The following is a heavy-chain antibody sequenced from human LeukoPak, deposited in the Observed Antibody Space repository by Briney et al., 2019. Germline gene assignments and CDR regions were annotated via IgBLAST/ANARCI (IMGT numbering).Heavy chain of an antibody. CDR1: GFTFSSYS. D-gene: IGHD5-18*01. V-gene: IGHV3-21*01. CDR2: ISSSSSYI. CDR3: ARPYTRPNDAFDI. J-gene: IGHJ3*02. Sequence: PGGSLRLSCAASGFTFSSYSMNWVRQAPGKGLEWVSSISSSSSYIYYADSVKGRFTISRDNAKNSLYPQMNSLRAEDTAVYYCARPYTRPNDAFDIWGQGTMVTVSS.